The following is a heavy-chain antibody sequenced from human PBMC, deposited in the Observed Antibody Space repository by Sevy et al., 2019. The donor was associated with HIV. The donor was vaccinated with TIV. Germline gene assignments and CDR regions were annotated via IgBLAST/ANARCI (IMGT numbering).Heavy chain of an antibody. CDR2: ISGSDTTI. V-gene: IGHV3-11*01. CDR3: ARDHAKDGDLLVYYYYAMGV. D-gene: IGHD4-17*01. CDR1: GFTFSDYY. J-gene: IGHJ6*02. Sequence: GGSLRLSCAASGFTFSDYYMSWIRQAPGKGLEWVSYISGSDTTIYYADSVKGRFYISRDNAKNSLYLQMHSLRAEDSAVYYCARDHAKDGDLLVYYYYAMGVWGQGTTVTVSS.